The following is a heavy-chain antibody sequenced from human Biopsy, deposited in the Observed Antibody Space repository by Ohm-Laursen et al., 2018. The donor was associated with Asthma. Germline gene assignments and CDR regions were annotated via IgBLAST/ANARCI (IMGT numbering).Heavy chain of an antibody. CDR2: IYYTGSD. J-gene: IGHJ6*02. CDR3: ARGPNYHGSGRAPIGMDV. Sequence: TLSLTCTVSGGSVSTGSYYWSWIRQPPGKGLEWLGYIYYTGSDNYNPSLKSRVTISEDTSKNQFSLRLNSVTAADTAVYYCARGPNYHGSGRAPIGMDVWGQGTTVTVSS. D-gene: IGHD3-10*01. V-gene: IGHV4-61*01. CDR1: GGSVSTGSYY.